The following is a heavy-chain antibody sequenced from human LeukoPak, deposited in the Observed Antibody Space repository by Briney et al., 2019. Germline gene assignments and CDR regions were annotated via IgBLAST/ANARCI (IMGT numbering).Heavy chain of an antibody. D-gene: IGHD2-2*01. CDR2: ISSSSSYT. V-gene: IGHV3-11*06. CDR3: ARDLHCSSTSCYNTADWYFDL. Sequence: GGSLRLSCAASGFTFSDYYMSWIRQAPGKGLEGVSYISSSSSYTNYADSVKGRFNISRDNAKNSLYLQMNSLRAEDTAVYYCARDLHCSSTSCYNTADWYFDLWGRGTLVTVSS. CDR1: GFTFSDYY. J-gene: IGHJ2*01.